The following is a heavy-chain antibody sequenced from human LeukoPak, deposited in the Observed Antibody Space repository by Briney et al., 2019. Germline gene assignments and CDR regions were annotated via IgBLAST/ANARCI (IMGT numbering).Heavy chain of an antibody. CDR2: IYYSGST. D-gene: IGHD2-15*01. J-gene: IGHJ4*02. V-gene: IGHV4-31*03. Sequence: SETLSLTCTVSGGSLSNVGYYWSWIRQHPGKGLEWIGYIYYSGSTYYNPSLKSRVTISKDTSNNQFSLRLTSVTAADTAVYYCARGYMGGFHYWGRGTLVTASS. CDR3: ARGYMGGFHY. CDR1: GGSLSNVGYY.